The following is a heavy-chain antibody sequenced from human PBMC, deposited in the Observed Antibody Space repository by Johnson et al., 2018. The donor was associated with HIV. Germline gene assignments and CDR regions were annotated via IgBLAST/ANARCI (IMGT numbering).Heavy chain of an antibody. CDR1: GFTFSSYW. CDR2: IKQDGSEK. CDR3: AREVVREMATTFIRGHDVFDI. V-gene: IGHV3-7*01. J-gene: IGHJ3*02. D-gene: IGHD5-24*01. Sequence: VQLVESGGGLVQPGGSLRLSCAASGFTFSSYWMSWVRQAPGKGLEWVANIKQDGSEKYYVESVKGRLTIARANAKSSLILQMDSLRVEDTAVYYCAREVVREMATTFIRGHDVFDIWGQGTMVTVSS.